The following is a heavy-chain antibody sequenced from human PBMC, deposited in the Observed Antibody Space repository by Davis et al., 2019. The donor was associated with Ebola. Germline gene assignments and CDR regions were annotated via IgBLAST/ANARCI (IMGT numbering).Heavy chain of an antibody. J-gene: IGHJ4*02. V-gene: IGHV4-61*02. CDR2: IYTSGST. CDR1: GGSISSSSYY. Sequence: PSETLSLTCTVSGGSISSSSYYWSWIRQPAGKGLEWIGRIYTSGSTNYNPSLKSRVTMSVDTSKNQFSLKLSSVTAADTAVYYCARGPSGPPVDYWGQGTLVTVSS. CDR3: ARGPSGPPVDY.